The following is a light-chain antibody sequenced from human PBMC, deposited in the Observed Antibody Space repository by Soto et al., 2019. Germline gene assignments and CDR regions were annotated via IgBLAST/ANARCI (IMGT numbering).Light chain of an antibody. V-gene: IGKV1-39*01. CDR3: QQSYSSPLT. CDR1: QSISSY. CDR2: AAS. J-gene: IGKJ4*01. Sequence: DIQMTQSPSSLSASVGDIVTITCRASQSISSYLNWYQQKPGKAPKLLIYAASSLQSGVPSRFSGSESGTDFTLTISSLQPEDFATYYCQQSYSSPLTFGGGTKVEIK.